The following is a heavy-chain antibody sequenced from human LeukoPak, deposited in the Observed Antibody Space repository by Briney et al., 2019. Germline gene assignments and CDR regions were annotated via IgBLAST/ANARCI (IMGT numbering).Heavy chain of an antibody. D-gene: IGHD3-10*01. V-gene: IGHV3-30-3*01. CDR2: ISYDGSNK. CDR3: ARGVIWFGESPKNWLGPDP. CDR1: GFTFSSYA. Sequence: GGSLRLSCAASGFTFSSYAMHWVRQAPGKGLGWVAVISYDGSNKYYADSVKGRFTISRDNAKNSLYLQMNSLRDEDTAVYYCARGVIWFGESPKNWLGPDPWGQGTLVTVSS. J-gene: IGHJ5*02.